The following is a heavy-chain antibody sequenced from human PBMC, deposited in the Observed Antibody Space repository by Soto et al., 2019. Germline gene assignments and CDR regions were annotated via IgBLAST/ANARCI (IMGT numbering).Heavy chain of an antibody. CDR1: GFIFSSDW. D-gene: IGHD3-16*02. Sequence: GGSLRLSCAASGFIFSSDWMHWVRQAPWKGLEWVSSISSSSSYIYYADSVKGRFTISRDNAENSLYLQMNSLRAEDTAVYYCARDNYDYVWGSYRDLDYWGQGTLVTVSS. V-gene: IGHV3-21*01. CDR2: ISSSSSYI. CDR3: ARDNYDYVWGSYRDLDY. J-gene: IGHJ4*02.